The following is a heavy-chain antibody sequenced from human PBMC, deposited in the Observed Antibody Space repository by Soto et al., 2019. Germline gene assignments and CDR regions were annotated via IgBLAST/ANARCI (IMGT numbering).Heavy chain of an antibody. CDR2: ISYDGSNK. D-gene: IGHD6-6*01. CDR1: GFTFSSYG. V-gene: IGHV3-30*18. J-gene: IGHJ6*02. Sequence: TGGSLRLSCAASGFTFSSYGMHWVRQAPGKGLEWVAVISYDGSNKYYADSVKGRFTISRDNSKNTLYLQMNSLRAEDTAVYYCAKERAARLGYYYGMDVWGQGTTVTVSS. CDR3: AKERAARLGYYYGMDV.